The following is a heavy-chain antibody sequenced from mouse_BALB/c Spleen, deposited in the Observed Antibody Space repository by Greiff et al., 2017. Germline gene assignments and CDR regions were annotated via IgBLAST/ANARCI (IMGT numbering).Heavy chain of an antibody. Sequence: EVQLVESGPGLVKPSQSLSLTCSVTGYSITSGYYWNWIRQFPGNKLEWMGYISYDGSNNYNPSLKNRISITRDTSKNQFFLKLNSVTTEDTATYYCARGYYGSTWDYWGQGTTLTVSS. J-gene: IGHJ2*01. CDR1: GYSITSGYY. V-gene: IGHV3-6*02. D-gene: IGHD1-1*01. CDR3: ARGYYGSTWDY. CDR2: ISYDGSN.